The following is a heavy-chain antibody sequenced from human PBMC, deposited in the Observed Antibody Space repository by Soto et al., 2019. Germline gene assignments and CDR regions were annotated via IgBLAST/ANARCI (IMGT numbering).Heavy chain of an antibody. Sequence: SETLSLTCTVSGGSISSYYWSWIRQPPGKGLEWIGYIYYSGSTNYNPSLKSRVTISVDTSKNQFSLKLSSVTAADTAVYYCARHWENIPGWFDPWGQGTLVTVSS. CDR2: IYYSGST. D-gene: IGHD1-26*01. J-gene: IGHJ5*02. CDR1: GGSISSYY. V-gene: IGHV4-59*08. CDR3: ARHWENIPGWFDP.